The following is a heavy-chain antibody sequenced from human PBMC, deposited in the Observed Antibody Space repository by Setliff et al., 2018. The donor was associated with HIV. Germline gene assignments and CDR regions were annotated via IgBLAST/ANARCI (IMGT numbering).Heavy chain of an antibody. CDR3: ARQGQLGSE. CDR1: GGSISSYF. CDR2: IYYSGST. J-gene: IGHJ4*02. Sequence: NPSETLSLTCTVSGGSISSYFWGWIRQPPGKGLESIGSIYYSGSTYYKPSLKSRVTISVDTSKNQFSLKLSSVTAADTAVYYCARQGQLGSEWGQGTLVTVSS. V-gene: IGHV4-39*01. D-gene: IGHD1-1*01.